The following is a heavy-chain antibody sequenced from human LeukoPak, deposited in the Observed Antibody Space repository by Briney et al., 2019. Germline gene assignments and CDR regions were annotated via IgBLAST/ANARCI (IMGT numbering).Heavy chain of an antibody. CDR2: INPNSGGT. Sequence: ASVKVSCKASGYNFTDKYMHWVRQAPGQGLEWMGRINPNSGGTNYAQKFQGRVTMTRDTSISTAYMELSRLRSDDTAVYYCARDGGRDGYNRGFDYWGQGTLVTVSS. V-gene: IGHV1-2*06. D-gene: IGHD5-24*01. J-gene: IGHJ4*02. CDR1: GYNFTDKY. CDR3: ARDGGRDGYNRGFDY.